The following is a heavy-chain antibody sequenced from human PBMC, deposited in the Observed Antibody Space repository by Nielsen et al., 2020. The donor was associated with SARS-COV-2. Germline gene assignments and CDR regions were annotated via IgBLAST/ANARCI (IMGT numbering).Heavy chain of an antibody. CDR1: GGSFSGYY. J-gene: IGHJ5*02. V-gene: IGHV4-34*01. D-gene: IGHD3-3*01. CDR2: INHSGST. Sequence: SETLSLTCAVYGGSFSGYYWSWIRQPPGKGLEWIGEINHSGSTNYNPSLKSRVTISVDTSKNQFSLKLSSVTAADTAVYYCARHLEEATIFGVVGNNWFDPWGQGTLVTVSS. CDR3: ARHLEEATIFGVVGNNWFDP.